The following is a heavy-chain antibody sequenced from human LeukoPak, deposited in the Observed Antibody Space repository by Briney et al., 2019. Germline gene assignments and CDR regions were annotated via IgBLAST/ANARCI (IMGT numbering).Heavy chain of an antibody. J-gene: IGHJ5*02. D-gene: IGHD3-3*01. CDR2: IIPIFGTA. Sequence: SVKVSCKASGYTFTSYAISWVRQAPGQGLEWMGGIIPIFGTANYAQKFQGRVTIAADESTSTAYMELSSLRSEDTAVYYCATRIFGDYNWCDPWGQGTLVTVSS. CDR3: ATRIFGDYNWCDP. V-gene: IGHV1-69*13. CDR1: GYTFTSYA.